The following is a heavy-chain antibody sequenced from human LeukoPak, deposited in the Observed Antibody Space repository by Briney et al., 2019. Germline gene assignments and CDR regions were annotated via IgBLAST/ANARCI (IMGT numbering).Heavy chain of an antibody. CDR2: ISYDGGNK. J-gene: IGHJ3*02. CDR1: GFTFSSYA. Sequence: GRSLRLSCAASGFTFSSYAMHWVRQAPGKGLEWVAVISYDGGNKYYADSVKGRFTISRDNSKNTLYLQMNSLRAEDTAVYYCASVGGSYFLSAFDIWGQGTMVTVSS. D-gene: IGHD1-26*01. CDR3: ASVGGSYFLSAFDI. V-gene: IGHV3-30-3*01.